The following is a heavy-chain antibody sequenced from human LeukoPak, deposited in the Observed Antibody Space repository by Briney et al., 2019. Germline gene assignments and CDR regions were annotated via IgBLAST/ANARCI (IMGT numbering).Heavy chain of an antibody. J-gene: IGHJ6*02. CDR3: AKDRVETFGVARPYYYGMDV. Sequence: GGSLRLSCAASGFTFDDYAMHWVRQAPGKGLEWVSGISWNSGSIGYADSVKGRFTISRDNAKNSLYLQMNSLRAEDTALYYCAKDRVETFGVARPYYYGMDVWGQGTTVTVSS. V-gene: IGHV3-9*01. D-gene: IGHD3-3*01. CDR1: GFTFDDYA. CDR2: ISWNSGSI.